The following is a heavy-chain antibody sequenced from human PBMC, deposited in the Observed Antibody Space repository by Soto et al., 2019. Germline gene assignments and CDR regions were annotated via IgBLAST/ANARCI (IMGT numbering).Heavy chain of an antibody. CDR1: GYTFTSYG. CDR2: ISAYNGNT. J-gene: IGHJ4*02. V-gene: IGHV1-18*01. CDR3: ARDGKDIVVVVAATHFDY. Sequence: QVQLVQSGAEVKKPGASVKVSCKASGYTFTSYGISWVRQAPGQGLEWMGWISAYNGNTNYAQKLQGRVTMTTDTTTSTAYMELRSLRSDDTAVYYCARDGKDIVVVVAATHFDYWGQGTLVTVSS. D-gene: IGHD2-15*01.